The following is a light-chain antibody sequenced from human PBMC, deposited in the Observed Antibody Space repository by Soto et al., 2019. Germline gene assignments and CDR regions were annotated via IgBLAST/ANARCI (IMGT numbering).Light chain of an antibody. CDR3: QQYYSFPAA. V-gene: IGKV1-5*01. Sequence: DIQMTHSPSTLSASVGDRFTITCRASQSISSWLAWYQQKPGKAPKLLIYAASSLQSGVPSRFSGSGSGKDFTLTISSLQPDDSATYYCQQYYSFPAAFGQGTRV. J-gene: IGKJ1*01. CDR2: AAS. CDR1: QSISSW.